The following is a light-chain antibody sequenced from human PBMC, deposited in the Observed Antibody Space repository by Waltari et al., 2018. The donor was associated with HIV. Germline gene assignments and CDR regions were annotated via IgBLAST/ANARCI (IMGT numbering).Light chain of an antibody. V-gene: IGLV2-14*03. CDR1: SSDVGNYNY. Sequence: QSALTQPASVSGSPGQSITISCTGTSSDVGNYNYVSWYQQHPGKAPKLMIYDVSKRPSGVSNRFSGSKSGNTASLTISGLRAEDEADYYCTSYSSSSTLVLGGGTKLTVL. CDR3: TSYSSSSTLV. CDR2: DVS. J-gene: IGLJ2*01.